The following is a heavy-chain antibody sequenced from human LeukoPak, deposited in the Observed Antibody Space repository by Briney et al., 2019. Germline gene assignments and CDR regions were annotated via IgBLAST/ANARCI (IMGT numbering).Heavy chain of an antibody. Sequence: PGGSLRLSCAASGFTLSNYWMHWVRQAPGEGLVWASRIKTDGTITNYADSVKGRFTISRDNAKNTLYLQMNSLRVEDTAVYYCVRVEIGTYHGMDVWGQGATVTVSS. V-gene: IGHV3-74*01. CDR3: VRVEIGTYHGMDV. J-gene: IGHJ6*02. CDR2: IKTDGTIT. D-gene: IGHD2-2*01. CDR1: GFTLSNYW.